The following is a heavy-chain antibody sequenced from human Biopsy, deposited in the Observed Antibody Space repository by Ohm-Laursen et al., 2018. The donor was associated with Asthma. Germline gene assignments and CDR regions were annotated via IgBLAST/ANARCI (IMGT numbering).Heavy chain of an antibody. CDR2: INSVFGTT. CDR3: ARKAGSCISRTCYSLDF. D-gene: IGHD2-2*01. CDR1: GGTFNTYV. Sequence: SSVKVSCNSLGGTFNTYVIGWVRQAPGQGLEWMGGINSVFGTTTYPQKFQDRVTITADDSTSTVYMELSSLRSEDSAVYYCARKAGSCISRTCYSLDFWGQGTLVTVSS. J-gene: IGHJ4*02. V-gene: IGHV1-69*01.